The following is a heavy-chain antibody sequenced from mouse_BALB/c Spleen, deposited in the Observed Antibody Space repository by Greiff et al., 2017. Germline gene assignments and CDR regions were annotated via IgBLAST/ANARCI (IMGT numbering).Heavy chain of an antibody. Sequence: QVQLQQSGAELVRPGTSVKISCKASGYTFTNYWLGWVKQRPGHGLEWIGDIYPGGGYTNYNEKFKGKATLTADTSSSTAYMQLSSLTSEDSAVYFCARSYRREYYAMDYWGQGTSVTVSS. CDR3: ARSYRREYYAMDY. V-gene: IGHV1-63*02. CDR2: IYPGGGYT. J-gene: IGHJ4*01. D-gene: IGHD2-12*01. CDR1: GYTFTNYW.